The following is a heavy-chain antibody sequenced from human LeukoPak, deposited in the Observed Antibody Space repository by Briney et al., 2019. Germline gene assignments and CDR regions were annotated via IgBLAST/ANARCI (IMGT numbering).Heavy chain of an antibody. Sequence: GGSLRLSCAASGFTFSSYGMHWVRQAPGKGLEWVAVISYDGSNKYYADSVKGRFTISRDNSKNTLYLQMNSLRAEDTAVYYCVKDGAVGATFDYWGQGTLVTVSS. D-gene: IGHD1-26*01. J-gene: IGHJ4*02. CDR3: VKDGAVGATFDY. CDR1: GFTFSSYG. V-gene: IGHV3-30*18. CDR2: ISYDGSNK.